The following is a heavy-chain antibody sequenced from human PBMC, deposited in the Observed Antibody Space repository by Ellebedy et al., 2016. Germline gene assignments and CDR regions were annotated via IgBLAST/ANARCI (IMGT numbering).Heavy chain of an antibody. Sequence: GESLKISXAASGFTFSSHSLHWVRQAPGKGLEWVSSISSSSSYIYYTDSVKGRFTVSRDNSRNTLSLEMNSLTADDTAVYYCAKPRSGYDAFDSWGQGTLVTVSS. CDR1: GFTFSSHS. CDR2: ISSSSSYI. J-gene: IGHJ4*02. D-gene: IGHD5-12*01. CDR3: AKPRSGYDAFDS. V-gene: IGHV3-21*04.